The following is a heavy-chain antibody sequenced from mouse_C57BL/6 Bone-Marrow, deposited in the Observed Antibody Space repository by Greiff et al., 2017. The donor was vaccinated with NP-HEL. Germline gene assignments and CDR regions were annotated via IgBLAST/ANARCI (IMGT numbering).Heavy chain of an antibody. V-gene: IGHV7-3*01. CDR2: IRNTANGDTT. CDR1: GFTFTDYY. Sequence: EVQLVESGGGLVQPGGSLSLSCAASGFTFTDYYMSWVRQPPGKALEWLGFIRNTANGDTTEYSASVKGRFTISRDTAQSILHLQMNALSDKDSATYYCAGSNYCENASDPFYAMDYWGQGTSVTVSS. CDR3: AGSNYCENASDPFYAMDY. D-gene: IGHD2-4*01. J-gene: IGHJ4*01.